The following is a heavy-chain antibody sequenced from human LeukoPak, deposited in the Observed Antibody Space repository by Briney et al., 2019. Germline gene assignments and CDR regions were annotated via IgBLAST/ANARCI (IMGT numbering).Heavy chain of an antibody. Sequence: GGSLRLSCAASGFTFSTYTMNWVRQAPGKGLEWLSSISSGSSYIYYADSVKGRFTISRDNAKNSLYLQMNSLRAEDTAVYYCARDIGTGPYYYYYGMDVWGQGTTVTVSS. V-gene: IGHV3-21*01. D-gene: IGHD1-14*01. CDR2: ISSGSSYI. J-gene: IGHJ6*02. CDR1: GFTFSTYT. CDR3: ARDIGTGPYYYYYGMDV.